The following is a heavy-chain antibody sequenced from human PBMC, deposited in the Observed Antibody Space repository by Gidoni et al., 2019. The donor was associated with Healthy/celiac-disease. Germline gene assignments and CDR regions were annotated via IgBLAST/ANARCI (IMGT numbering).Heavy chain of an antibody. CDR1: GGSISSGSYY. D-gene: IGHD3-22*01. J-gene: IGHJ6*03. V-gene: IGHV4-61*02. CDR3: ARDEYYYDSSGYSSYMDV. Sequence: QTLSLTCTVSGGSISSGSYYWSWIRQPAGKGLEWIGRIYTSGSTNYNPSLKSRVTISVDTSKNQFSLKLSSVTAADTAVYYCARDEYYYDSSGYSSYMDVWGKGTTVTVSS. CDR2: IYTSGST.